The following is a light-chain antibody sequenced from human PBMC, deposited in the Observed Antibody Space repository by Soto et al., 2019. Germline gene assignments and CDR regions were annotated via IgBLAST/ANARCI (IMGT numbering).Light chain of an antibody. J-gene: IGLJ1*01. Sequence: QSVLTQPASVSGSPGQSITISCTGTSSDVGGYNYVSWYQQHPGKAPKLMIYDVSYRPSGVSNRFSGSKSGDTASLTISGLQAEDEADYYCSSYTSSSTPYYVFGTGTKVTVL. CDR2: DVS. CDR3: SSYTSSSTPYYV. CDR1: SSDVGGYNY. V-gene: IGLV2-14*01.